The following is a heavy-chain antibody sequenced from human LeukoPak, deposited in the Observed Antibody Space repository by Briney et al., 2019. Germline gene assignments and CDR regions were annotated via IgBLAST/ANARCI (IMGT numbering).Heavy chain of an antibody. J-gene: IGHJ4*02. CDR3: TRDISKGGLVGPLGYS. CDR1: GFTVRSYY. CDR2: LYSGGKT. Sequence: GGALRLSCAHSGFTVRSYYINWVRPAPGMGVEWVSVLYSGGKTYYADSVRGRFTISGDDSKNTVFLQMNSLRVEDTAVYYCTRDISKGGLVGPLGYSWGQGTLVTVSS. D-gene: IGHD2-15*01. V-gene: IGHV3-53*01.